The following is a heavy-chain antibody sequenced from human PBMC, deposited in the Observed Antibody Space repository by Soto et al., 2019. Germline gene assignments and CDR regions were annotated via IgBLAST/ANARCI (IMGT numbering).Heavy chain of an antibody. V-gene: IGHV3-11*06. D-gene: IGHD2-15*01. CDR1: GFDLGSYY. Sequence: GGSLRLSCVTSGFDLGSYYMTWIRQAPGKGLEWVSHISSQSIYTNYAASVKGRFTISRDNAKNSLYLQMTSLRADETAVYYCARELDVAASPGSQRLGHWGKGTLVTVSS. CDR3: ARELDVAASPGSQRLGH. CDR2: ISSQSIYT. J-gene: IGHJ4*02.